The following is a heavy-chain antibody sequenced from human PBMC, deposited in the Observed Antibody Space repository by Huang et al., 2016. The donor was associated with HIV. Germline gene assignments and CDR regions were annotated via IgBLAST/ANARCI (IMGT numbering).Heavy chain of an antibody. V-gene: IGHV3-30*02. D-gene: IGHD2-15*01. CDR1: GFTFSSYG. CDR3: AKVQTGSYWYFDL. Sequence: QVQLVESGGGVVQPGGSLRLSCAASGFTFSSYGMHWVRQAPGKGLEWVAFIQYDGSNTNYADSVKGRFTISRDKSKNTLYLQMNSLRAEDTAVYSCAKVQTGSYWYFDLWGRGTLVTVSS. CDR2: IQYDGSNT. J-gene: IGHJ2*01.